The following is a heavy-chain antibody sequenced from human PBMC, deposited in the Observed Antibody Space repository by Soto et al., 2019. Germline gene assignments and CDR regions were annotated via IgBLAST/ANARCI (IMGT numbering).Heavy chain of an antibody. Sequence: EVQLLESGRGLVQPGGSLRLSCAASGFTFSSYAMSWVRQAPGKGLEWVSAISGSGGSTYYADSVKGRFTISRDNSKNTLYLQMNSLRAEDTAVYYCAKDGYDYVWGSYRQRDAFDIWGQGTMVTVSS. CDR3: AKDGYDYVWGSYRQRDAFDI. CDR2: ISGSGGST. CDR1: GFTFSSYA. D-gene: IGHD3-16*02. J-gene: IGHJ3*02. V-gene: IGHV3-23*01.